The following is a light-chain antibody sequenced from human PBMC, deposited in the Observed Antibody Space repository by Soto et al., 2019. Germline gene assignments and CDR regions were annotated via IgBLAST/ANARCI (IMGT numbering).Light chain of an antibody. V-gene: IGLV1-47*01. J-gene: IGLJ2*01. CDR2: RND. CDR1: SSNIGTNY. Sequence: QSVLTQPPSASATPGQRVTISCSGSSSNIGTNYVYWYQHLPGTAPKLLIYRNDQRPSGVPDRFSGSMSGTAASLAIDGLRSEDEADYYCAAWDDSLSGVVFGGGTKVTVL. CDR3: AAWDDSLSGVV.